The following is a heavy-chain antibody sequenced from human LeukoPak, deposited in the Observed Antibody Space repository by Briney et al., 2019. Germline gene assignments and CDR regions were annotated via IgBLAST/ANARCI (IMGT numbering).Heavy chain of an antibody. CDR2: IYYSGST. CDR3: ARVSDYDFWSGYFCFDY. D-gene: IGHD3-3*01. V-gene: IGHV4-30-4*01. J-gene: IGHJ4*01. CDR1: GGSISSGDYY. Sequence: KSSETLSLTCTVSGGSISSGDYYWSWIRQPPGKGLEWIGYIYYSGSTYYNPSLKSRVTISVDTSKNQFSLKLSSVTAADTAVYYCARVSDYDFWSGYFCFDYWGQGTLVTVSS.